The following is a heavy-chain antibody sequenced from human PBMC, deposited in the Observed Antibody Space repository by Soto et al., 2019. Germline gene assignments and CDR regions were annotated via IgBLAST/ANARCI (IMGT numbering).Heavy chain of an antibody. CDR1: GGTFSSYA. J-gene: IGHJ4*02. CDR2: IIPIFGTA. D-gene: IGHD6-13*01. V-gene: IGHV1-69*13. Sequence: SVKVSCKASGGTFSSYAISWVRQAPGQGLEWMGGIIPIFGTANYAQKFQGRVTITADESTSTAYMELSSLRSEDTAVYYCARGRSESSSWYYFDYWGQGTLVTVSS. CDR3: ARGRSESSSWYYFDY.